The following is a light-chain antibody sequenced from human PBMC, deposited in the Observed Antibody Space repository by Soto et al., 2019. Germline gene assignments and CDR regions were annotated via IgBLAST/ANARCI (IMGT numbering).Light chain of an antibody. CDR2: DVS. CDR1: SSDVGGYNY. J-gene: IGLJ1*01. Sequence: QSVLTQPRSVSGSPGQSVTISCTGTSSDVGGYNYVSWYQQHPGKAPKLMIYDVSKRPSGVPDRFSGSKSGNTASLTISGLQAKDEADYYCGSYTSSSTYVFGPGTKVTVL. V-gene: IGLV2-11*01. CDR3: GSYTSSSTYV.